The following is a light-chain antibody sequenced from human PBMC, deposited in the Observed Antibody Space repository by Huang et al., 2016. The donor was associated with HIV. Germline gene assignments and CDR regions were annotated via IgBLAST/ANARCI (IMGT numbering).Light chain of an antibody. CDR3: QQLHSYPIT. CDR2: AAS. CDR1: QDIANS. V-gene: IGKV1-9*01. Sequence: QLTQSPSSLSMSVGDRVIITCQASQDIANSLDWYQHKPGRAPKLLISAASTLQSGVPSRFRGGSAGTYFTLIITNLQPDDFASYYCQQLHSYPITFGQGTRLDIK. J-gene: IGKJ5*01.